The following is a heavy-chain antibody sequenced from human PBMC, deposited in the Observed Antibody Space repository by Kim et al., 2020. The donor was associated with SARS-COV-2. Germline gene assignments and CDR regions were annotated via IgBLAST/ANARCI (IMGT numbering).Heavy chain of an antibody. J-gene: IGHJ4*02. CDR1: GFTFSNYG. CDR2: IWYDGSNK. D-gene: IGHD3-3*01. V-gene: IGHV3-33*01. CDR3: ARDNDFWSGYYIDY. Sequence: GGSLRLSCAASGFTFSNYGMHWVRQAPGKGLEWVAVIWYDGSNKYYADSVKGRFTISRDNSKNTLYLQMNSLRAEDTAVYYCARDNDFWSGYYIDYWGQDTLVTVSS.